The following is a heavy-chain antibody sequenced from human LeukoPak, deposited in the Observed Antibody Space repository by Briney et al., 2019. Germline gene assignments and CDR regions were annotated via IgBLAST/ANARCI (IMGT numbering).Heavy chain of an antibody. CDR1: GYSFTSYW. Sequence: GESLKISCKGSGYSFTSYWIGWVRQMPGKGLEWMGIIYPGDSDTRYSPSFQGQVTISADKSISTAYLQWSSLKASDTAMYYCARHQVDTAMVNGGYYFDYWGQGTLVTVS. CDR3: ARHQVDTAMVNGGYYFDY. V-gene: IGHV5-51*01. J-gene: IGHJ4*02. D-gene: IGHD5-18*01. CDR2: IYPGDSDT.